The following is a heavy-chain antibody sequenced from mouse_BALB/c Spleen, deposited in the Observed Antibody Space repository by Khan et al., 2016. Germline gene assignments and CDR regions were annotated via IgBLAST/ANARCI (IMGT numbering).Heavy chain of an antibody. CDR1: GFTFSNYW. Sequence: EVKLEESGGGLVQPGGSMKLSCVASGFTFSNYWMNWVRQSPEKGLEWVAEIRLKSNNYATHYAESVKGRFTISRDDSKSSVNLQMNNLRPEDTGIYYCTRLRDGMDYWGQGTSVTVSS. V-gene: IGHV6-6*02. CDR3: TRLRDGMDY. CDR2: IRLKSNNYAT. D-gene: IGHD3-3*01. J-gene: IGHJ4*01.